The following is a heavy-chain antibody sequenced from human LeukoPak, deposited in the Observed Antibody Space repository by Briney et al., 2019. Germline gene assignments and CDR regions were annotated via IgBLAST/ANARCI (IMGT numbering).Heavy chain of an antibody. D-gene: IGHD2-2*01. J-gene: IGHJ5*02. CDR3: ARSIVVVPAAIVRFDP. V-gene: IGHV4-59*12. Sequence: SETLSLTCSASGDSISSDYWSWIRQPPGKGLEWIGYISYSGSTKSNPALKSRVTISVDRSKNQFSLKLSSVTAADTAVYYCARSIVVVPAAIVRFDPWGQGTLVTVSS. CDR2: ISYSGST. CDR1: GDSISSDY.